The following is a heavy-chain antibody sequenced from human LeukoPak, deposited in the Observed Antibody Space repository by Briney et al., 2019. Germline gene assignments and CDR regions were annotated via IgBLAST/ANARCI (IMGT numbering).Heavy chain of an antibody. Sequence: SGTLSLTCAVSGGSISSSNWWSWVRQPPGKGLEWIGEIYHSGSTNYNPSLRSRVTISVDKSKNQFSLKLSSVTAADTAVYYCASPLWNNIVGATGAFDIWGQGTLVTVSS. D-gene: IGHD1-26*01. CDR3: ASPLWNNIVGATGAFDI. CDR1: GGSISSSNW. J-gene: IGHJ4*02. CDR2: IYHSGST. V-gene: IGHV4-4*02.